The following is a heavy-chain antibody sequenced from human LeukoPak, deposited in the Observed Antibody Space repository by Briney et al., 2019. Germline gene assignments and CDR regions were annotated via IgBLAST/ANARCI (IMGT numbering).Heavy chain of an antibody. CDR1: GYSISSDYY. V-gene: IGHV4-38-2*02. D-gene: IGHD5-12*01. Sequence: SETLSLTCTVSGYSISSDYYWGWIRQPPGKGLEWIGSIYHSGGTYYNPSLKSRVTISVDTSKNQFSLKLSSVTAADTAVYYCARSPTNWYFDLWGRGTLVTVSS. CDR2: IYHSGGT. CDR3: ARSPTNWYFDL. J-gene: IGHJ2*01.